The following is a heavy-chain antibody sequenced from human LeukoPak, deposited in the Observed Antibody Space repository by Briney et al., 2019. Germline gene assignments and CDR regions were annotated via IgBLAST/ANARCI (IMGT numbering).Heavy chain of an antibody. Sequence: SETLSLTCTVSGYSISSGYYWGWIRQPPGKGLEWIGSIYHSGSTYYNPSLKSRVTISVDTSKNQFSLKLSSVTAADTAVYYCARVENSAMAYDYWGQGTLVTVSS. CDR3: ARVENSAMAYDY. CDR2: IYHSGST. CDR1: GYSISSGYY. D-gene: IGHD2/OR15-2a*01. V-gene: IGHV4-38-2*02. J-gene: IGHJ4*02.